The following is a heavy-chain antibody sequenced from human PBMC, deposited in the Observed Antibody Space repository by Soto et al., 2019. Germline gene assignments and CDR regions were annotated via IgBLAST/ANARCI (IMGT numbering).Heavy chain of an antibody. V-gene: IGHV3-23*01. CDR3: AKGFYGDSVAYFDY. J-gene: IGHJ4*02. Sequence: GGSLRLSCAASGFTFSSYAMSWVRQAPGKGLEWVSAISGSGGSTCYADSVKGRFTISRDNSKNTLYLQMNSLRAEDTAVYYCAKGFYGDSVAYFDYWGQGTLVTVSS. D-gene: IGHD4-17*01. CDR1: GFTFSSYA. CDR2: ISGSGGST.